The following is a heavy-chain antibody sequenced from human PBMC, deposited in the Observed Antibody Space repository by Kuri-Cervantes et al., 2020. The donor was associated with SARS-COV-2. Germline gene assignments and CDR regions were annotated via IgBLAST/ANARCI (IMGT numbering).Heavy chain of an antibody. J-gene: IGHJ3*02. CDR2: INHSGST. D-gene: IGHD2-2*01. CDR3: ARARIYCSSTSCRPMAFDI. CDR1: GGSFSGYY. V-gene: IGHV4-34*01. Sequence: SQTLSLTCAVYGGSFSGYYWSWIRQPPGKGLEWIGEINHSGSTNYNPSLKSRVTISVDTSKNQFSLKLSSVTAADTAVYYCARARIYCSSTSCRPMAFDIWGQGKMVTVSS.